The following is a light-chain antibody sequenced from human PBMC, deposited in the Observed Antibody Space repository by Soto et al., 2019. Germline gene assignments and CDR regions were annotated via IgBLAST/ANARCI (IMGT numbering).Light chain of an antibody. CDR1: QSISSW. V-gene: IGKV1-5*01. J-gene: IGKJ1*01. CDR2: DAS. CDR3: QQYNSYS. Sequence: DIQMTQSPSTVSASVGDVVTITCRASQSISSWLARYQQKPGKAPKLLIYDASSLESGVPSRFSGSGSGTEFTLTISSLQPDDFATYYCQQYNSYSFGQGTKVDIK.